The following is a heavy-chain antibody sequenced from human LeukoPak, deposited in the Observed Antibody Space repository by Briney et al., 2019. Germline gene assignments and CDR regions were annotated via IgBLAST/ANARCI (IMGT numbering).Heavy chain of an antibody. V-gene: IGHV3-9*03. CDR3: AKDMANYYDSSGYYIGAFDI. D-gene: IGHD3-22*01. CDR2: ISWDSGSI. Sequence: SLRLSCAASGFTFDDYAMHWVRQGPGKGLEWVSGISWDSGSIGYADSVKGRFTISRDNAKNSMYLQMNSLRAEDMALYYCAKDMANYYDSSGYYIGAFDIWGQGTMVTVSS. J-gene: IGHJ3*02. CDR1: GFTFDDYA.